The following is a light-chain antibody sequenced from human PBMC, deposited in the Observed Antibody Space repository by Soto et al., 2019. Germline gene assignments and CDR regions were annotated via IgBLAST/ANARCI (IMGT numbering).Light chain of an antibody. V-gene: IGLV1-44*01. Sequence: QSVLTQPPSASETPGQRVTISCSGSPSNIGENPVNWYQQFPGTAPKLLIYSDYQRPSGVPDRFSGSKSRTSASLVISGLQSEDEADYYCSAWDDSLDGGVFGGGTKLTVL. CDR2: SDY. CDR3: SAWDDSLDGGV. J-gene: IGLJ3*02. CDR1: PSNIGENP.